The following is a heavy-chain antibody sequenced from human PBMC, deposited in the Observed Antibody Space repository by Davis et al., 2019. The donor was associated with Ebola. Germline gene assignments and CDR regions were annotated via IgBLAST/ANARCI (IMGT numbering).Heavy chain of an antibody. V-gene: IGHV3-30*03. CDR1: GFTFSSYG. CDR2: ISYDGSNK. CDR3: GGGSKIDY. D-gene: IGHD4-23*01. Sequence: PGGSLRLSCAASGFTFSSYGMHWVRQAPGKGLEWVAVISYDGSNKYYADSVKGRFTISRDNSKNTLYLQMNSLRAEDTAVYYCGGGSKIDYWGQGTLVTVSS. J-gene: IGHJ4*02.